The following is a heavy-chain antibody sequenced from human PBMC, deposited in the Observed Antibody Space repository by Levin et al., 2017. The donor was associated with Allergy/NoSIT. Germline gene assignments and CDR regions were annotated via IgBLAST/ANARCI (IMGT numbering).Heavy chain of an antibody. CDR1: GFTFSDYY. D-gene: IGHD5-18*01. CDR2: ISSSGSTI. Sequence: GESLKISCAASGFTFSDYYMSWIRQAPGKGLEWVSYISSSGSTIYYADSVKGRFTISRDNAKNSLYLQMNSLRAEDTAVYYCARSADTAMAPGAFDIWGQGTMVTVSS. J-gene: IGHJ3*02. V-gene: IGHV3-11*01. CDR3: ARSADTAMAPGAFDI.